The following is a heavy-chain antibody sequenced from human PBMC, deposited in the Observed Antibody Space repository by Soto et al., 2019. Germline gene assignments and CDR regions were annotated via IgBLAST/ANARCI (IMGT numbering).Heavy chain of an antibody. J-gene: IGHJ6*02. Sequence: PGGSLRLSCAASGFTFSSYAMHWVRQAPGKGLEWVAVISYDGSNKYYADSVKGRFTISRDNSKNTLYLQMNSLRAEDTAVYYCARVLERYSSSWSPHEGYYYGMDVWGQGTTVTVSS. D-gene: IGHD6-13*01. V-gene: IGHV3-30-3*01. CDR3: ARVLERYSSSWSPHEGYYYGMDV. CDR1: GFTFSSYA. CDR2: ISYDGSNK.